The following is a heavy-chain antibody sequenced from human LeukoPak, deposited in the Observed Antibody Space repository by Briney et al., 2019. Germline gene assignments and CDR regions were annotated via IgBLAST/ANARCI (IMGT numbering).Heavy chain of an antibody. CDR2: FDPEDGET. CDR1: GYTLTGLS. V-gene: IGHV1-24*01. Sequence: ASVKVSCKVSGYTLTGLSMHWVRQAPGKGLEWMGGFDPEDGETIYAQKFQGRVTMTEDTSTDTAYMELSSLRSEDTAVYYCATHPSPYYYYYMDVWGKGTTVTVSS. J-gene: IGHJ6*03. CDR3: ATHPSPYYYYYMDV.